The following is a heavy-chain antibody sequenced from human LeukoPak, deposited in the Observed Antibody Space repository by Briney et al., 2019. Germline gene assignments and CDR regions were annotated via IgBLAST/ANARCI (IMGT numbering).Heavy chain of an antibody. J-gene: IGHJ4*02. CDR3: AKDPHSSSWYYFDS. CDR1: RFTFSYFA. D-gene: IGHD6-13*01. Sequence: GRSLRLSCAASRFTFSYFAMHWVRQAPGKGLEWVAVLSDDGSNKFYADSVKGRFTISRDNSKNTLYLQMNSLRAEDTAFYYCAKDPHSSSWYYFDSWRQGTLVTVSS. V-gene: IGHV3-30*18. CDR2: LSDDGSNK.